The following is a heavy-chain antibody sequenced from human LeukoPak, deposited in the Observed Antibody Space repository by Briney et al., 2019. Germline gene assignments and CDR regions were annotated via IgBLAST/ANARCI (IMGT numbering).Heavy chain of an antibody. CDR1: GGSISSGSYY. Sequence: ASETLSLTCAVSGGSISSGSYYWSWIRQPAGKGLEWIGRIYTSGSTDYNPSLKSRVTISVDTSKNQFSLKLSSVTAADTAVYYCARDGSSHEDIEDWGQGTLVTVSS. CDR2: IYTSGST. D-gene: IGHD1-26*01. V-gene: IGHV4-61*02. J-gene: IGHJ4*02. CDR3: ARDGSSHEDIED.